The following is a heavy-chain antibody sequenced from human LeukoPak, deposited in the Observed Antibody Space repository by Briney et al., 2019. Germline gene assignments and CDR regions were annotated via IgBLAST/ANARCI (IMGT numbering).Heavy chain of an antibody. V-gene: IGHV3-23*01. J-gene: IGHJ4*02. CDR2: ISGSGGRT. CDR3: AKGMEWELLIAFDY. D-gene: IGHD1-26*01. CDR1: GFTFSSYA. Sequence: PGGSLRLSCAASGFTFSSYAMSWVRQAPGKGLEWVSAISGSGGRTYYADSVKGRFTISRDNSKNTLYLQMNSLRAEDTAVYYCAKGMEWELLIAFDYWGQGTLVTVSS.